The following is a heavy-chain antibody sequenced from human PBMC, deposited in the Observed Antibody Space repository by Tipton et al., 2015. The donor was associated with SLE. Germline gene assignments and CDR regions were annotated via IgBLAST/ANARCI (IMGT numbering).Heavy chain of an antibody. CDR1: GFTFSSYW. D-gene: IGHD2-15*01. CDR3: ATEVNVVAACDY. V-gene: IGHV3-7*04. CDR2: IKQDGSEK. J-gene: IGHJ4*02. Sequence: GSLRLSCAASGFTFSSYWMSWVRQAPGKGLEWVANIKQDGSEKYYVDSVKGRFTISRDNAKNSLYLQMNSLRAEDTAVYYCATEVNVVAACDYWGQGTLVTVSS.